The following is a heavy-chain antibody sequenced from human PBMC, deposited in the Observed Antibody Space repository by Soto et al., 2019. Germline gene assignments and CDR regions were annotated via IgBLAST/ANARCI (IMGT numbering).Heavy chain of an antibody. CDR3: ARGHGIYVRFDF. CDR1: GGSVYDFY. Sequence: SETLSLTCSVSGGSVYDFYWNWLRQSPGKGLEWIGNIYNTGTTNYNPSLRSRAAISIDTSKNQFSLHLKSVTAADSAMYFCARGHGIYVRFDFWGQGALVTVAS. J-gene: IGHJ4*02. D-gene: IGHD3-9*01. CDR2: IYNTGTT. V-gene: IGHV4-59*02.